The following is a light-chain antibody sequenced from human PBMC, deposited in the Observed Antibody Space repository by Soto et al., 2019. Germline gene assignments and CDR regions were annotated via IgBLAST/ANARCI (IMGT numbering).Light chain of an antibody. J-gene: IGKJ1*01. Sequence: EILLTQSPGTLSLSPGERATISCRASQGVSSNYLAWYQQKSGQAPRLLLYGTSSRATGIPERFSGSGSGTDFTLTISRLEPEDFAVYYCQHYGSSRTFGQGTKVDI. CDR3: QHYGSSRT. V-gene: IGKV3-20*01. CDR2: GTS. CDR1: QGVSSNY.